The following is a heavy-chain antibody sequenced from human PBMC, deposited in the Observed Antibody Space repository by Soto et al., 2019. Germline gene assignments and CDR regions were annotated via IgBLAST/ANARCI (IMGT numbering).Heavy chain of an antibody. D-gene: IGHD5-12*01. Sequence: SVKVSCKASGGTFSSFDISWVRQAPGQGLEWMGGIIPVFGRPNYAQRFRGRLTITADESTNTSYMELIDLTSEDTAVYYCAREASGYDFWGQGTQVTVSS. CDR2: IIPVFGRP. J-gene: IGHJ1*01. CDR1: GGTFSSFD. CDR3: AREASGYDF. V-gene: IGHV1-69*13.